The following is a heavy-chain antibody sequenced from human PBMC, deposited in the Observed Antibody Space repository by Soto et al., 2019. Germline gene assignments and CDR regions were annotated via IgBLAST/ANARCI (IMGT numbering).Heavy chain of an antibody. CDR2: MKQDGSET. CDR1: GFTFSNYW. D-gene: IGHD3-16*01. V-gene: IGHV3-7*01. Sequence: GGSLRLSCSASGFTFSNYWMAWVRQAPGKGLEWVANMKQDGSETNFADSVKGRFTISKDKSKRTLFLQMNSLRVDDTAVYYCARDGWGSNWYFDLWGRGTLVTVSS. CDR3: ARDGWGSNWYFDL. J-gene: IGHJ2*01.